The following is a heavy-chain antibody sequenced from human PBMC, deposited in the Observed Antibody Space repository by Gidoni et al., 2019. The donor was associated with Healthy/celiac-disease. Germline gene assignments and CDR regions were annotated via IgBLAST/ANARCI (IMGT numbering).Heavy chain of an antibody. CDR3: ARVPLAAATAYYGMDV. D-gene: IGHD2-15*01. Sequence: QVQLVQPGAEVKKPGASVKVSCKASGYTFTSYGISWVRQAPGQGLEWMGWISAYSSNTNYAQKLQGRVTMTTDTSTSTAYMEVRSLGSDDTAVYYCARVPLAAATAYYGMDVWGQGTTVTVSS. J-gene: IGHJ6*02. V-gene: IGHV1-18*04. CDR2: ISAYSSNT. CDR1: GYTFTSYG.